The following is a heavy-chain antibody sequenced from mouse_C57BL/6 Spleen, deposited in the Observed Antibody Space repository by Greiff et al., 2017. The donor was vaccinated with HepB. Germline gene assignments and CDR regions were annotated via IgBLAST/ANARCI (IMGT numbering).Heavy chain of an antibody. Sequence: DVKLVESGPGLVKPSQSLSLTCSVTGYSITSGYYWNWIRQFPGNTLEWMGYISYDGSNNYNPSLKNRISITRDTSKNQFFLKLNSVTTEDTATYYCARDATTVEAMDYWGQGTSVTVSS. D-gene: IGHD1-1*01. CDR2: ISYDGSN. V-gene: IGHV3-6*01. J-gene: IGHJ4*01. CDR3: ARDATTVEAMDY. CDR1: GYSITSGYY.